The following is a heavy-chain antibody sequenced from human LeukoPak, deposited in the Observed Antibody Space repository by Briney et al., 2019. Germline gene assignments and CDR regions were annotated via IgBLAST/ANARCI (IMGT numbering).Heavy chain of an antibody. CDR3: AKYVSAKGPPYGLDF. D-gene: IGHD2/OR15-2a*01. Sequence: QSGGSLRLSCAASECTFSSYAMQGVRQAPGKGLEWVSGISASGGSTYYADSLKGRFTISRDNSKNTLYLQMNSLRAEDTAIYYCAKYVSAKGPPYGLDFWGQGTTVTVSS. CDR2: ISASGGST. CDR1: ECTFSSYA. J-gene: IGHJ6*02. V-gene: IGHV3-23*01.